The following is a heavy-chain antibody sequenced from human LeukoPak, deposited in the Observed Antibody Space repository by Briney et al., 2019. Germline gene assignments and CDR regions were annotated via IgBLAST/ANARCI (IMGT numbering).Heavy chain of an antibody. D-gene: IGHD2-21*02. J-gene: IGHJ4*02. Sequence: TGGSLRLSCAASGFTFDDYVMHWVRQAPGKGLEWVSLISGDGGSTHYADSVKGRFTISRDNSKNSLYLQMNSLRTEDTALYYCAKDSGGDSYVDYWGQGTLVTVSS. CDR2: ISGDGGST. CDR1: GFTFDDYV. CDR3: AKDSGGDSYVDY. V-gene: IGHV3-43*02.